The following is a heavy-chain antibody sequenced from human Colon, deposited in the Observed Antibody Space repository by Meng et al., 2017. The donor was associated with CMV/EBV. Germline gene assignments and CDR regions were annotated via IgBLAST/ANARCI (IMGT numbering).Heavy chain of an antibody. CDR2: IYHSGST. D-gene: IGHD2-2*01. CDR3: ARDLQGQLPYYYYGMDV. Sequence: SETLSLTCTVSGYSISSGYYWGWIRPPPGKGLEWIGSIYHSGSTYYNPSLKSRVTISVDTSKNQFSLKLSSVTAADTAVYYCARDLQGQLPYYYYGMDVWGQGTTVTVSS. CDR1: GYSISSGYY. J-gene: IGHJ6*02. V-gene: IGHV4-38-2*02.